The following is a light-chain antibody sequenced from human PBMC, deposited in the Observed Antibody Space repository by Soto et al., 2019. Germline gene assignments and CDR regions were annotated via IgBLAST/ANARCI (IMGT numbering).Light chain of an antibody. V-gene: IGLV1-40*01. CDR2: ANS. CDR3: QSYDTSLSVV. CDR1: RSNIGAGYD. J-gene: IGLJ2*01. Sequence: QSVLTQPPSVSGAPGQRVTISCTGRRSNIGAGYDVHWYLQLPGTAPKILIYANSNRPSGVPDRFSGSKSGTSASLAITGLQAEDEADYYCQSYDTSLSVVFGGGTKVTVL.